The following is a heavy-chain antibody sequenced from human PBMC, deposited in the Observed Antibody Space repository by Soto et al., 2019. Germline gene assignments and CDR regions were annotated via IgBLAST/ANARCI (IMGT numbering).Heavy chain of an antibody. V-gene: IGHV4-39*01. J-gene: IGHJ4*02. CDR3: ARRWFGAAQGIGYFDN. D-gene: IGHD3-10*01. CDR2: IYYRGST. CDR1: GGSISGSAYY. Sequence: QLQLQESGPGLVKPSETLSLTCTVSGGSISGSAYYWGWLRQPPGKGLEWIGSIYYRGSTYYNPSVKSRVTMSVDTSNNQFSLILSSVTAADTAVYYCARRWFGAAQGIGYFDNWGQGTLVTVSS.